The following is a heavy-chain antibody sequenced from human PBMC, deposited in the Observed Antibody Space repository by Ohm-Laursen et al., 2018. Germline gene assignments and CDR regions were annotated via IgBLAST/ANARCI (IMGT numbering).Heavy chain of an antibody. D-gene: IGHD5-24*01. J-gene: IGHJ4*02. CDR2: IRSKAYGGTT. Sequence: SLRLSCAASGFTFSSYAMSWFRQAPGKGLEWVGFIRSKAYGGTTEYAASVKGRFTISRDDSKSIAYLQMNSLKTEDTAVYYCTRDYDGYSTYFDYWGQGTLVTVFS. V-gene: IGHV3-49*03. CDR3: TRDYDGYSTYFDY. CDR1: GFTFSSYA.